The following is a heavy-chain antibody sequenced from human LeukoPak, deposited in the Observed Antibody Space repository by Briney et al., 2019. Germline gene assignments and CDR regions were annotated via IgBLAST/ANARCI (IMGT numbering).Heavy chain of an antibody. CDR3: ARDEIEAVGQFDY. Sequence: ASVKVSCKASGGTFGTYDFSWVRQAPGQGLEWMGRIIPMFGIVNSAQKFQGRVTITADKITNTVYIELTSLRSEDTAVYYCARDEIEAVGQFDYWGQGTLVTASS. J-gene: IGHJ4*02. V-gene: IGHV1-69*04. D-gene: IGHD6-25*01. CDR1: GGTFGTYD. CDR2: IIPMFGIV.